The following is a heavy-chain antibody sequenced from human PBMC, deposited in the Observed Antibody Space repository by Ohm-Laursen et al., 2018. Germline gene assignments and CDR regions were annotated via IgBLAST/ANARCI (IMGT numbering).Heavy chain of an antibody. CDR3: AKFNADYP. V-gene: IGHV3-72*01. CDR2: SRHKENNYST. CDR1: GFKLTDHY. J-gene: IGHJ4*02. D-gene: IGHD4-17*01. Sequence: SLRLSCTASGFKLTDHYMDWVRQAPGKGLEWVGRSRHKENNYSTVYAASVRGRFTISRDESKNEMYLQMKSLKTGDTAVYYCAKFNADYPWGQGTLVSVSS.